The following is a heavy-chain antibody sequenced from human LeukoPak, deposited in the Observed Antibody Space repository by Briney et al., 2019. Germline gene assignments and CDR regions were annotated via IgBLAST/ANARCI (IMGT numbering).Heavy chain of an antibody. CDR2: IYHSGST. J-gene: IGHJ5*02. CDR3: ARASSTNWFDP. V-gene: IGHV4-30-2*01. Sequence: SETLSLTCAVSGGSISSGGYSLSWIRQPPGKGLEWIGYIYHSGSTYYNPSLKSRVTISVDRSKNQFSLKLSSVTAADTAVYYCARASSTNWFDPWGQGTLVTVSS. CDR1: GGSISSGGYS. D-gene: IGHD2-15*01.